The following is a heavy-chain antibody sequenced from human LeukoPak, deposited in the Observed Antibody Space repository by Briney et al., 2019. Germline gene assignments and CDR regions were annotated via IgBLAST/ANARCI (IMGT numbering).Heavy chain of an antibody. Sequence: SQTLSLTCTVSGGSISSGSYYWSWIRQPAGKGLEWIGRIYTSGSTNYNPSLKSRVTISVDTSKNQFSLKLSSVTAADTAVYYCARGVCSSTSCYRGWFDPWGQGTLVTVSS. CDR3: ARGVCSSTSCYRGWFDP. J-gene: IGHJ5*02. V-gene: IGHV4-61*02. D-gene: IGHD2-2*01. CDR1: GGSISSGSYY. CDR2: IYTSGST.